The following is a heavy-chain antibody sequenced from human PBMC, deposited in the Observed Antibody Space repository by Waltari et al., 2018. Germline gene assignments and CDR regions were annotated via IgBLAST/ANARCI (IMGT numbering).Heavy chain of an antibody. CDR2: MNPNSGNT. CDR3: AGGPYPVAGRGFCDY. D-gene: IGHD6-19*01. CDR1: GYTFTRYD. V-gene: IGHV1-8*03. Sequence: QVQLVQSGAEVKKPGASVKVSCKASGYTFTRYDLNWVRQATGQGLEWMGWMNPNSGNTGYAQKFQGRVTITRNTSISTAYMELSSLRSEDTAVYYCAGGPYPVAGRGFCDYWGQGTLVTVSS. J-gene: IGHJ4*02.